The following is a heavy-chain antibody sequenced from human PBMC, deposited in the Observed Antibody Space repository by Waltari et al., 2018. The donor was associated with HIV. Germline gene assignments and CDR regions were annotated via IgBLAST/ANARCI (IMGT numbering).Heavy chain of an antibody. Sequence: EVQLLESGGGLVQPGGSLRLSCAASGFTFSSYAMSWVRQAPGKGLEWVSAISGSGGRTNYADSVKGRFTISRDNSKNTLYLQMNSLRAEDTAVYYCAKSFTNCSSTSCYYYYYGMDVWGQGTTVTVSS. D-gene: IGHD2-2*01. CDR1: GFTFSSYA. CDR3: AKSFTNCSSTSCYYYYYGMDV. J-gene: IGHJ6*02. CDR2: ISGSGGRT. V-gene: IGHV3-23*01.